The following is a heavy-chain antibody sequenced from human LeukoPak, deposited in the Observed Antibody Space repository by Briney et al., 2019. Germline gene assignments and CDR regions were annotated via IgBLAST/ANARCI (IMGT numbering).Heavy chain of an antibody. D-gene: IGHD5-18*01. CDR2: IRSEAKSYAP. CDR3: TRLNPDSIQRRYSYGRNERYYYYYYGMDV. J-gene: IGHJ6*02. V-gene: IGHV3-73*01. CDR1: GFTFNGSA. Sequence: GGSLRLSCAASGFTFNGSAMHWVRQASGKGLEWVGRIRSEAKSYAPAYAASVKGKFTISRDYSKNTAYLQMNSLKTEDTAVYYCTRLNPDSIQRRYSYGRNERYYYYYYGMDVWGQGTTVTVSS.